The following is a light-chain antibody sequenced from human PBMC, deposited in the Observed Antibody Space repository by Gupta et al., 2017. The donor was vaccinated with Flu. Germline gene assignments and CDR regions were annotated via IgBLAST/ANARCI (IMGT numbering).Light chain of an antibody. CDR1: SSDIGTYNY. CDR2: DVR. J-gene: IGLJ2*01. V-gene: IGLV2-14*03. Sequence: IKIYCTGTSSDIGTYNYVSWYQQYPGRAPKLMIYDVRNRPSGISDRFSGSKSGNTASLTISGLQAEDEADYYCSSYSATGALALFGGGTKVTVL. CDR3: SSYSATGALAL.